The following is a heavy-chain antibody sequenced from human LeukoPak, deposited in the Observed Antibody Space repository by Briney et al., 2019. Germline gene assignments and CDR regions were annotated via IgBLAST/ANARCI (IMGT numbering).Heavy chain of an antibody. D-gene: IGHD4-17*01. CDR3: ARSDDYGDYVYLGRPLGY. J-gene: IGHJ4*02. Sequence: GRSLRLSCAASGFTFSSYAMHWVRQAPGKGLEWVAVISYDGSNKYYADSVKGRFTISRDNSKNTLYLQMNSLRAEDTAVYYCARSDDYGDYVYLGRPLGYWGQGTLVTVSS. CDR1: GFTFSSYA. V-gene: IGHV3-30*04. CDR2: ISYDGSNK.